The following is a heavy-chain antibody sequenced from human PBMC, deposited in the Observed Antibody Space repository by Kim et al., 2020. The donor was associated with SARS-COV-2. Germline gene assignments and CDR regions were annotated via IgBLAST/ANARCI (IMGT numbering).Heavy chain of an antibody. V-gene: IGHV3-74*01. J-gene: IGHJ4*02. Sequence: SLRLSCAASGFTFSTYWMHWVRQAPGKGLVWVSSINRDGSSAYYADFVKGRFTNSRDNARNSLYLQMNSLSVEDTAVYYCARDEGSFTMLRGYDSWGQGTLVTVSS. CDR2: INRDGSSA. CDR1: GFTFSTYW. D-gene: IGHD3-10*01. CDR3: ARDEGSFTMLRGYDS.